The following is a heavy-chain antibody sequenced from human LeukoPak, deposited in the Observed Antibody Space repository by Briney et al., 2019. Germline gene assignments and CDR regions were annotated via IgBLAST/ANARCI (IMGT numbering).Heavy chain of an antibody. Sequence: GGSLRLSCAASGFTFSSYGMHWVRQAPGKGLEWVAVMWYDGSNKYYADSVKGRFTISRDNSKNTLYLQMNSLRAEDTAVYYCARDASNYDSSGYEPFMNYWGQGTLVTVSS. CDR3: ARDASNYDSSGYEPFMNY. CDR2: MWYDGSNK. V-gene: IGHV3-33*01. CDR1: GFTFSSYG. J-gene: IGHJ4*02. D-gene: IGHD3-22*01.